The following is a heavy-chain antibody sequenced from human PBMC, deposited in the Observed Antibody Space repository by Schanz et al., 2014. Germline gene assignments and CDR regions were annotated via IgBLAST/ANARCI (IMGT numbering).Heavy chain of an antibody. CDR2: IYGGST. D-gene: IGHD3-9*01. V-gene: IGHV3-66*01. CDR3: ARTTNPFNFDSWPYLDY. Sequence: EVQLLESGGGLVQPGGSLRLSCAASGFTFFGSFAMSWVRQAPGKGLEWVSFIYGGSTYYTDSVKGRFTISRDNSKNTLYLQMNSLRAEDTAVYYCARTTNPFNFDSWPYLDYWGQGTLVTVSS. CDR1: GFTFFGSFA. J-gene: IGHJ4*02.